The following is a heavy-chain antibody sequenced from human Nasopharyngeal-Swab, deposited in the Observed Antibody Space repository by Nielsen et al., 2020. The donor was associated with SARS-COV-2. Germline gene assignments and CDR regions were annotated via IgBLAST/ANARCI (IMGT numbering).Heavy chain of an antibody. CDR2: IYSDGST. V-gene: IGHV3-53*01. CDR1: GFTVSSNY. CDR3: VREGYHTHYVYFQH. D-gene: IGHD3-3*01. J-gene: IGHJ1*01. Sequence: GESLKISCAASGFTVSSNYMSWVRQAPGKGLEYVSVIYSDGSTYHVDSVKGRFTISRDNSKNTVYLQMNSLRAVDTATYYCVREGYHTHYVYFQHWGQGTLVTVSS.